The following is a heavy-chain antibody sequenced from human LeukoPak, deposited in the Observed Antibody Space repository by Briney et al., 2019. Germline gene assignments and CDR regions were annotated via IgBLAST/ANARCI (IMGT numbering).Heavy chain of an antibody. CDR3: ARGVGSSGWYY. D-gene: IGHD6-19*01. CDR1: GGSVTDYY. J-gene: IGHJ4*02. V-gene: IGHV4-59*02. CDR2: IYYTGT. Sequence: SETLSLTCTVSGGSVTDYYWSWIRQSPGKGLEWIGYIYYTGTSYNPSLKSRVTISADTSKNQFSLKLISVTAADTAVYYCARGVGSSGWYYWGQGTLVTVSS.